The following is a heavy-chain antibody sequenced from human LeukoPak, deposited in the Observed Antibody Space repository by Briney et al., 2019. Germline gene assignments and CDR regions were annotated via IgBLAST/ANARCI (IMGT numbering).Heavy chain of an antibody. J-gene: IGHJ4*02. CDR3: ARNLIPEQLVLNF. D-gene: IGHD6-13*01. CDR1: GGSISGYY. Sequence: SETLSLTCTVYGGSISGYYWSWIRQSPGRGVEWIGQINHTGRTNYNPSLKSRVTMSVDTSKNQFSLNLRSVTPEDTAVYYCARNLIPEQLVLNFWGQGTLVTVSS. CDR2: INHTGRT. V-gene: IGHV4-34*10.